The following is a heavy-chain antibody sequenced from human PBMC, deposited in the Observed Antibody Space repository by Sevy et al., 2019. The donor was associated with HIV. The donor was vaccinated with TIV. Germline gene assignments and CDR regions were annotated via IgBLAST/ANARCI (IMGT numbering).Heavy chain of an antibody. CDR1: GFTFNNYG. V-gene: IGHV3-30*03. CDR2: ISYDRINK. D-gene: IGHD3-3*01. J-gene: IGHJ6*02. Sequence: GGSLRLSCAASGFTFNNYGMHWVRQAPGKGLEWVAVISYDRINKYYSDSVKGRFTISRDNAKNSLYLQMNSLRAEDTAVYYCARRLRDFWSGYYYYYGMDVWGQGTTVTVSS. CDR3: ARRLRDFWSGYYYYYGMDV.